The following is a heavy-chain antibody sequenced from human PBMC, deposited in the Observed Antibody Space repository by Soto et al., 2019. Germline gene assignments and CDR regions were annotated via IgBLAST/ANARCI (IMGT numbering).Heavy chain of an antibody. Sequence: QVQLQQWGAGLLKPSETLSLTCAVYGGSFSGYYWSWIRQPPGKGLEWIGEINHSGSTNYNPSLKSRVTISVDTSKNQFSLKLSSVTAADTAVYYCARGAPPHNYYYYYMDVWGKGTTVTVSS. CDR3: ARGAPPHNYYYYYMDV. V-gene: IGHV4-34*01. CDR2: INHSGST. J-gene: IGHJ6*03. CDR1: GGSFSGYY.